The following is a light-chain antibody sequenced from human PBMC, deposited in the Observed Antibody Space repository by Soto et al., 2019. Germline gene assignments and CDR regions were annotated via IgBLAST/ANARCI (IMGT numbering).Light chain of an antibody. V-gene: IGKV1-5*01. CDR1: QSISSW. CDR2: DAS. J-gene: IGKJ4*01. CDR3: QQYHVWPSLT. Sequence: DIQMTQSPSTLSASVGDRVTITCRASQSISSWLAWYQQKPGKAPKLLTYDASSLESGVPSRFSGSGSGTEFTLTISSLQPDDFATYYCQQYHVWPSLTFGGGTKVDIK.